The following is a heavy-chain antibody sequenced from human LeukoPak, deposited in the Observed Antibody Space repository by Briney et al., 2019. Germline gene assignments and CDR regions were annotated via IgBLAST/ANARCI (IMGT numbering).Heavy chain of an antibody. J-gene: IGHJ4*02. CDR1: GGSITSYY. CDR3: AGAGSWKGYFDY. D-gene: IGHD6-13*01. V-gene: IGHV4-59*01. CDR2: IFYSGGT. Sequence: SETLSLTCSLSGGSITSYYWNWIRQAPGKGLEWIGYIFYSGGTNYNPSLKSRVTISLDTSKNQFSLNLNSVTAADTAVYYCAGAGSWKGYFDYWGQGTLVTVSS.